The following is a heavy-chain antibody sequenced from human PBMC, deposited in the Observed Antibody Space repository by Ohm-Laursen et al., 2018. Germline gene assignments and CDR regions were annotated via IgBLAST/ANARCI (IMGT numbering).Heavy chain of an antibody. Sequence: SDTLSLTCAVYGGSFSGYYWSWIRQPPGKGLEWIGEINHSGSANYNPSLKSRVTISVDTSKNQFSLKLSSVTAADTAVYYCARVGVRKNWFDPWGQGTLVTVSS. CDR3: ARVGVRKNWFDP. D-gene: IGHD3-10*01. J-gene: IGHJ5*02. CDR1: GGSFSGYY. CDR2: INHSGSA. V-gene: IGHV4-34*01.